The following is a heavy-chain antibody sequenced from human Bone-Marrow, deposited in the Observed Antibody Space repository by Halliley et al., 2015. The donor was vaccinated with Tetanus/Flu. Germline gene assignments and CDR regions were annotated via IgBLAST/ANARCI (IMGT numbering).Heavy chain of an antibody. V-gene: IGHV4-59*01. CDR2: IFYTGST. Sequence: TLSLTCTVSGVSISTYYWSWIRQPPGKGLEWIGYIFYTGSTNYNPSPKSQFTISVDTSKNQFSLKLNSVTAADTAVYYCARDTSSWIDYWGQGTLVTVSS. CDR3: ARDTSSWIDY. J-gene: IGHJ4*02. CDR1: GVSISTYY. D-gene: IGHD6-13*01.